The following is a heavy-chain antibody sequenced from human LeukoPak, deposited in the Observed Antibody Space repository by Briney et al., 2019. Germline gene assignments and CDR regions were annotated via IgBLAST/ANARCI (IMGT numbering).Heavy chain of an antibody. D-gene: IGHD2-15*01. CDR1: GFTFSSYA. CDR3: AKDYSLYCSGGSCYDYYYYGMAV. Sequence: GSLRLSCAASGFTFSSYAMSWVRQAPGKGLEWVSAISGSGGSTYYADSGKGRFTISRDNSKNTLYLQMNSLRAKATAVYYGAKDYSLYCSGGSCYDYYYYGMAVCGQGTTVTVSS. V-gene: IGHV3-23*01. CDR2: ISGSGGST. J-gene: IGHJ6*02.